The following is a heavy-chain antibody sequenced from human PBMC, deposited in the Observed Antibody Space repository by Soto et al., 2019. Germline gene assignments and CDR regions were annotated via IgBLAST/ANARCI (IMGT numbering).Heavy chain of an antibody. Sequence: QVQLVESGGGVVQPGRSLRISCAASGFTFSSYGMHWVRQAPGKGLEWVAVIWYDGSNKYYADSVKGRFTISRDNSKNTLYLQMNSLRAEDTAVYYCAREQLAGFDYWGQGTLVTVSS. J-gene: IGHJ4*02. V-gene: IGHV3-33*01. CDR3: AREQLAGFDY. D-gene: IGHD6-13*01. CDR1: GFTFSSYG. CDR2: IWYDGSNK.